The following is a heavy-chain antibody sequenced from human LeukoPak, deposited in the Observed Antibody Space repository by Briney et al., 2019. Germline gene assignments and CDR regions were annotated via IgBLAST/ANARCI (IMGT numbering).Heavy chain of an antibody. Sequence: PSETLPLTCGVYGGSFSNYDWNWIRQPPGKGLEWIGEINHSGSTSYNPSLKSRVTISVDTSKNQFSLKLNSVTAADTALYYCARQYYGYSGGGLDYWGQGTLVTVSS. CDR1: GGSFSNYD. V-gene: IGHV4-34*01. CDR3: ARQYYGYSGGGLDY. J-gene: IGHJ4*02. D-gene: IGHD3-16*01. CDR2: INHSGST.